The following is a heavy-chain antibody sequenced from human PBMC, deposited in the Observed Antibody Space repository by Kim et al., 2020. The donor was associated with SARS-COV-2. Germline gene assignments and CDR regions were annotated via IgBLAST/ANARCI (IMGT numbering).Heavy chain of an antibody. V-gene: IGHV3-23*01. D-gene: IGHD3-10*01. Sequence: GGSLRLSCAASGFTFSSYAMSWVRQAPGKGLEWVSAISGSGGSTYYADSVKGRFTISRDNSKNTLYLQMNSLRAEDTAVYYCAQLLGSGSYFYYGMDVWGQGTTVTVSS. CDR1: GFTFSSYA. J-gene: IGHJ6*02. CDR2: ISGSGGST. CDR3: AQLLGSGSYFYYGMDV.